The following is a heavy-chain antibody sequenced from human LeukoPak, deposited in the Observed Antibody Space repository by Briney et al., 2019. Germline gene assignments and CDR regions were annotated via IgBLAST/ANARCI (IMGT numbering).Heavy chain of an antibody. J-gene: IGHJ4*02. V-gene: IGHV3-23*01. CDR2: ISGSGNRA. Sequence: GGSLRLSCAASRFTFSTYGMNWVRQTPGKGLEWVSAISGSGNRAYHADSVKGRFTISRDNSKNMLYLQMNSLRAEDTAVYYCARHLSGVTGYTYGRGIDYWGQGTLVTVSS. D-gene: IGHD5-18*01. CDR3: ARHLSGVTGYTYGRGIDY. CDR1: RFTFSTYG.